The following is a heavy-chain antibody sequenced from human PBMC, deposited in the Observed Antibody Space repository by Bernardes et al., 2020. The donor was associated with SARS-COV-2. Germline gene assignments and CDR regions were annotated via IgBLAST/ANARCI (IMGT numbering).Heavy chain of an antibody. CDR3: ARDDSPYEVGPAAIVSYYYGMDV. V-gene: IGHV1-2*02. CDR1: GYTFTGYY. Sequence: ASVKVSCKASGYTFTGYYMHWVRQAPGQGLEWMGWINPNSGGTNYAQKFQGRVTMTRDTSISTAYMELSRLRSDDTAVYYCARDDSPYEVGPAAIVSYYYGMDVWGQGTTVTGSS. CDR2: INPNSGGT. J-gene: IGHJ6*02. D-gene: IGHD2-2*01.